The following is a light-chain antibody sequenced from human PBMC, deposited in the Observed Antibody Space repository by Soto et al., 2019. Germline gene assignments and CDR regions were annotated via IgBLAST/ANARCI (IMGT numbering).Light chain of an antibody. V-gene: IGLV2-14*01. CDR1: SSDVGTNNY. Sequence: QSALAQPASVSRSPGQSITISCTGTSSDVGTNNYVSWYQQHPGKAPKLIIYEVSGRPSGVSNRFSGSKSGNTASLTISGLQAEDEADYYCCSYSSSTDYVFGTGTKVTVL. CDR3: CSYSSSTDYV. J-gene: IGLJ1*01. CDR2: EVS.